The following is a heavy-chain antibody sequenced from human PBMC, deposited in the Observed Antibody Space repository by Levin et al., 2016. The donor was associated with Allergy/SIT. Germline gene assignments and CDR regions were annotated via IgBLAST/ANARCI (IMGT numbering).Heavy chain of an antibody. CDR3: VRPGDPGVY. CDR1: GVSISDINW. V-gene: IGHV4-4*02. D-gene: IGHD2-21*02. Sequence: SETLSLTCAVSGVSISDINWWSWVRQAPGKGLEWIGQVYYSGATDYNPSLKSRVTMSVDKSENHFSLKLTSVTAADTAVYYCVRPGDPGVYWGPGTLVTVSS. J-gene: IGHJ4*02. CDR2: VYYSGAT.